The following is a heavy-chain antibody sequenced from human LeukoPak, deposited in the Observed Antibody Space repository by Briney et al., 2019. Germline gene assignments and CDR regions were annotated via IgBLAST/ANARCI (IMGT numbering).Heavy chain of an antibody. J-gene: IGHJ3*02. Sequence: SETLSLTCTVSGYSISSGYYWGWIRQPPGKGLEWFGSIYYSGSTYYNPSLKSRVTISVDTSKNQFSLKLSSVTAADTAVYFCARGPYSYDSSGAFDIWGQGTMVTVSS. D-gene: IGHD3-22*01. V-gene: IGHV4-38-2*02. CDR2: IYYSGST. CDR1: GYSISSGYY. CDR3: ARGPYSYDSSGAFDI.